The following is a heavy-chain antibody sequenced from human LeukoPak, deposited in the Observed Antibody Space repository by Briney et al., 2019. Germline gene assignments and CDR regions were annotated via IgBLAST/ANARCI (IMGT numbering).Heavy chain of an antibody. CDR1: GGTFSSYA. Sequence: SVKVSCKASGGTFSSYAISWVRQAPGQGLEWMGGIIPIFGTANYAQKFQGRVTITADESTSTAYMELGSLRSEDTAVYYCARSDILTGYAFDIWGQGKMVTVSS. V-gene: IGHV1-69*13. D-gene: IGHD3-9*01. CDR3: ARSDILTGYAFDI. CDR2: IIPIFGTA. J-gene: IGHJ3*02.